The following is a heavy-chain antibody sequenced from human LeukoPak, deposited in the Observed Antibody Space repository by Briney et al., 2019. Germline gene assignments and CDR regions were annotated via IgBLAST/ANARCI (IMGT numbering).Heavy chain of an antibody. D-gene: IGHD4-23*01. V-gene: IGHV3-33*01. J-gene: IGHJ4*02. CDR3: ARDPVGDY. Sequence: GGSLRLSCEASGFTFSGYGMHWVRQAPGKGLEWVATIWYDGSNEYYVDSVKGRFTISRDNSKNTLYLQMNSLRVEDTAVYYCARDPVGDYWGQGTLVTVSS. CDR2: IWYDGSNE. CDR1: GFTFSGYG.